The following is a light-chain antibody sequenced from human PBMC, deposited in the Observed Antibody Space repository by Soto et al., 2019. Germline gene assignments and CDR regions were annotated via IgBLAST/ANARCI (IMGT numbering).Light chain of an antibody. CDR1: QSVSSN. Sequence: EIVMTQSPATLSVSPGERATLSCRASQSVSSNLAWYQQKPGQAPRLLIYGASTRATGIPARFSGSGSGTEFTHTISSLQSEDFAVYYCQQYNNWPLWTFGQGTKVDIK. V-gene: IGKV3-15*01. CDR3: QQYNNWPLWT. CDR2: GAS. J-gene: IGKJ1*01.